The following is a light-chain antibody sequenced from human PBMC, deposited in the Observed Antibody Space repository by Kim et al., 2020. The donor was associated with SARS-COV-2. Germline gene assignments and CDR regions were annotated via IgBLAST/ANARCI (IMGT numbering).Light chain of an antibody. Sequence: APGERATPSCRASQGISSNYLAWYRQNPGQAPRLLIYDASSRATGIPDRFSGSGSGTDFTLTISRLEPEDFAVYYCHQYGSSPGSFGGGTKVDIK. CDR3: HQYGSSPGS. CDR1: QGISSNY. V-gene: IGKV3-20*01. J-gene: IGKJ4*01. CDR2: DAS.